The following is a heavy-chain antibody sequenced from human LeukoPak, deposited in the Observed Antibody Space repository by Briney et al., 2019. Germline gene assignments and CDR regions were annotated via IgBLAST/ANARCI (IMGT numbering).Heavy chain of an antibody. J-gene: IGHJ4*02. CDR1: GYAFTSYG. Sequence: GASVKVSCKASGYAFTSYGISWVRQAPGQGLEWMGWIIPNSGDTHYAQNFQGRVTLTRDTSISTAYMELSRLTSDDTAVYYCARGGGYSSGWELDYWGQGTLVTVSS. CDR2: IIPNSGDT. D-gene: IGHD6-19*01. V-gene: IGHV1-2*02. CDR3: ARGGGYSSGWELDY.